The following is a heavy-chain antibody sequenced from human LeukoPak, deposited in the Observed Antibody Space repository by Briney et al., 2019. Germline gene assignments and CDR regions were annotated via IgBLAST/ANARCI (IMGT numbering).Heavy chain of an antibody. V-gene: IGHV6-1*01. CDR2: TYYRSKWYN. D-gene: IGHD6-13*01. CDR3: ARDSLAAAGDYYYDYMDV. Sequence: SQTLSLTCAISGDSVSSNSADWNWIRQSPSRGLEWLGRTYYRSKWYNDYAVSVKSRITINPDTSKNQFSLQLNSVTPEDTAVYYCARDSLAAAGDYYYDYMDVWGKGTTVTVSS. CDR1: GDSVSSNSAD. J-gene: IGHJ6*03.